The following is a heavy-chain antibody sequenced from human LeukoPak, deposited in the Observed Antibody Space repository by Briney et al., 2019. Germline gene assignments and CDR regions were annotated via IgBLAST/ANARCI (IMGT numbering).Heavy chain of an antibody. CDR3: ARGYDFWSGSQQRYYFDY. V-gene: IGHV3-30-3*01. Sequence: GGSLRLSCVGSGFTFSSYAMHWVRQAPGKGLEWVALISYDGSNQYYADSVKGRFTISRDNSKNTLYLQMNSLRVEDTAMYYCARGYDFWSGSQQRYYFDYWGQGTLVTVSS. CDR2: ISYDGSNQ. CDR1: GFTFSSYA. D-gene: IGHD3-3*01. J-gene: IGHJ4*02.